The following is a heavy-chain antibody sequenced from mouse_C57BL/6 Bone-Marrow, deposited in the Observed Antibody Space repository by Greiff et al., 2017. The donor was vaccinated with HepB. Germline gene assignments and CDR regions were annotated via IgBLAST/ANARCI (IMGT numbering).Heavy chain of an antibody. J-gene: IGHJ2*01. CDR1: GYTFTDYY. D-gene: IGHD1-1*01. CDR2: IFPGSGST. Sequence: QVQLQQSGPELVKPGASVKISCKASGYTFTDYYINWVKQRPGQGLEWIGWIFPGSGSTYYNEKFKGKATLTVDTSSSTAYMQLSSLTSEDSAVYFCARGVTTVVEYYFDYWGQGTTLTVSS. CDR3: ARGVTTVVEYYFDY. V-gene: IGHV1-75*01.